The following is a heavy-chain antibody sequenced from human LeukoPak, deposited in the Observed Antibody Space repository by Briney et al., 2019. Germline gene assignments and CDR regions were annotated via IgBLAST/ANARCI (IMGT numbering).Heavy chain of an antibody. D-gene: IGHD1-26*01. CDR1: GYTFTSYY. CDR2: INPSGGST. Sequence: GASVKVSCKASGYTFTSYYMHWVRQAPGQGLEWMGIINPSGGSTSYAQKFQGRVTMTTDTSTSTAYMELRSLRSDDTAVYYCATETPGRYGGSDAFDYWGQGTLVTVSS. CDR3: ATETPGRYGGSDAFDY. V-gene: IGHV1-46*01. J-gene: IGHJ4*02.